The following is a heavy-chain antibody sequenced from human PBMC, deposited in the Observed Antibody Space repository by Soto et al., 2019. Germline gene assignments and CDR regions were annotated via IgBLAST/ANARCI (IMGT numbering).Heavy chain of an antibody. CDR3: ARYAGMDV. CDR2: ISYDGSNK. J-gene: IGHJ6*02. D-gene: IGHD2-8*01. V-gene: IGHV3-30-3*01. Sequence: PGGSLRLSCAASGFTFSSYAMHWVRQAPGKGLEWVAVISYDGSNKYYADSVKGRFTISRDNSKNTLYLQMNSLRAEDTAVYYCARYAGMDVWGQGTTVTVSS. CDR1: GFTFSSYA.